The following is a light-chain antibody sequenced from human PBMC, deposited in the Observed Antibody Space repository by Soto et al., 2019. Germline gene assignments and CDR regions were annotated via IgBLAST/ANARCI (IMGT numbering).Light chain of an antibody. CDR3: AAWDNSLSGRYV. CDR2: SGN. CDR1: SSNIGSNY. J-gene: IGLJ1*01. Sequence: QSVLTQPPSASGTPGQRFTISCSGSSSNIGSNYLHWYQQLPGTAPKLLIYSGNQRPSGVPDRFSGSESGTSASLAISGLRSEDEGDYYCAAWDNSLSGRYVFGTGTKGTVL. V-gene: IGLV1-47*02.